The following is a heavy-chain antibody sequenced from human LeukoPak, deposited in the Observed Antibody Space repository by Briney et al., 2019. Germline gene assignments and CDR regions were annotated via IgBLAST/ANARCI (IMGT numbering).Heavy chain of an antibody. Sequence: GGSLRLSCAASGFTFSSYAMSWVRQAPGKGLEWVSAISGSGGSTYYADSVKGRFTISRDNSKNTLYLQMNSLRVEDTAVYYCAKGRRGYYYVLFDPWGQGTLVTVSS. CDR3: AKGRRGYYYVLFDP. J-gene: IGHJ5*02. V-gene: IGHV3-23*01. CDR1: GFTFSSYA. CDR2: ISGSGGST. D-gene: IGHD3-10*02.